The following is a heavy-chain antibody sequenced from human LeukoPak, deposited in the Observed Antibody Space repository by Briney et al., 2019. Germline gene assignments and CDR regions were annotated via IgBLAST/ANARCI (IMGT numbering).Heavy chain of an antibody. Sequence: SQTLSLTCAVSGGSISSGGYSWSWIRQPPGKGLEWIGYIYHSGSTYYNPSLKSRVTIPVDRSKNQFSLKLSSVTAADTAVYYCARDFAGDYGMDVWGQGTTVTVSS. V-gene: IGHV4-30-2*01. CDR1: GGSISSGGYS. CDR2: IYHSGST. J-gene: IGHJ6*02. D-gene: IGHD1-1*01. CDR3: ARDFAGDYGMDV.